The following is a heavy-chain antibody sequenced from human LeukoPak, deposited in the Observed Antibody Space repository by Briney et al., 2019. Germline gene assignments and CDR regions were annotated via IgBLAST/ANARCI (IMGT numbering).Heavy chain of an antibody. D-gene: IGHD2-21*02. CDR1: GGSFSGYY. CDR2: IYYSGST. CDR3: ARDSVIVVVTATTYSGMDV. V-gene: IGHV4-59*01. Sequence: PSETLSLTCAVYGGSFSGYYWSWIRQPPGKGLEWIGYIYYSGSTNYNPSLKGRVTISVDTSKNQFSLKLSSVTAADTAVYYCARDSVIVVVTATTYSGMDVWGQGTTVTVSS. J-gene: IGHJ6*02.